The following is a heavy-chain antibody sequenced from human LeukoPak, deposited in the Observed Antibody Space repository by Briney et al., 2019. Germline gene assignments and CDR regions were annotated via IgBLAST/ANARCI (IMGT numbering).Heavy chain of an antibody. CDR3: ATDPITMVRGPGHY. CDR1: GYTFTSYY. D-gene: IGHD3-10*01. CDR2: INPSGGTT. J-gene: IGHJ4*02. Sequence: ASVKVSCKASGYTFTSYYMHWVRQAPGQGLEWMGIINPSGGTTNYAQKFQGRVTMTEDTSTDTACMELSSLRSEDTAVYYCATDPITMVRGPGHYWGQGTLVTVSS. V-gene: IGHV1-46*01.